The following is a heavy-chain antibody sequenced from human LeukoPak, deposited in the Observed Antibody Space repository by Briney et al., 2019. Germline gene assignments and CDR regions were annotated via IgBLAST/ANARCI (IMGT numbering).Heavy chain of an antibody. V-gene: IGHV1-69*05. Sequence: SVKVSCKASGGNFISYAVSWVRQAPGQGLEWMGGIIPMFGTSNYTQKFQGRVTITTDESTTTAYMELSSLSSEDTAVYYCATYTLSQFWSGYYHFDYWGQGTLVSVSS. CDR1: GGNFISYA. D-gene: IGHD3-3*01. J-gene: IGHJ4*02. CDR3: ATYTLSQFWSGYYHFDY. CDR2: IIPMFGTS.